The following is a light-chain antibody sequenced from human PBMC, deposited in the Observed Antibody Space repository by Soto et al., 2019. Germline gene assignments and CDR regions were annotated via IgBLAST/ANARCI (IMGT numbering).Light chain of an antibody. CDR2: LAS. V-gene: IGKV2-28*01. CDR1: QSLLHRNGYNY. CDR3: MQDQNSQYT. Sequence: DIVMTQSPLSLPVTPGEPASMSCRSSQSLLHRNGYNYLEWYVQKQWQAPHLLIFLASNRASGVPASVSGSGSGTDFTLNISRVEPEDVVVYFCMQDQNSQYTFGQGTKLEI. J-gene: IGKJ2*01.